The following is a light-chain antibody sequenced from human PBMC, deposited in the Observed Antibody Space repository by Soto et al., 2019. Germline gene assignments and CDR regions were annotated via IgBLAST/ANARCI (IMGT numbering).Light chain of an antibody. J-gene: IGKJ2*01. CDR2: KTS. CDR3: QQYSSYPYT. V-gene: IGKV1-5*03. CDR1: QSISDW. Sequence: DIQMTQSPSTLSASVGDWVTITCRASQSISDWLAWYQQKPVKAPALLISKTSTLESGVPSRFRGSGSGTEFPLTIGSLQPDDFATYYCQQYSSYPYTFGQGTKLEIK.